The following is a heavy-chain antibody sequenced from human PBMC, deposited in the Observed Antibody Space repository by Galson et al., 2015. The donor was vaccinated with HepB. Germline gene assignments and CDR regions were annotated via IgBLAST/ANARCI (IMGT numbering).Heavy chain of an antibody. D-gene: IGHD2-15*01. J-gene: IGHJ4*02. Sequence: SLRLSCAASGFTFSSYSMNWVRQAPGKGLEWVSSISSSSSYIYYADSVKGRFTISRDNAKNSLYLQMNSLRAEDTAVYYCARDVRSDGYCSGGSCYGGGKPYYFDYWGQGTLVTVSS. CDR3: ARDVRSDGYCSGGSCYGGGKPYYFDY. CDR1: GFTFSSYS. CDR2: ISSSSSYI. V-gene: IGHV3-21*01.